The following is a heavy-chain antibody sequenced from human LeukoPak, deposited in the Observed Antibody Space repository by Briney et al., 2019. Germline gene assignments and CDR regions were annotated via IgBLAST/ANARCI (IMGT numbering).Heavy chain of an antibody. D-gene: IGHD2-2*01. Sequence: ASVKVSCKASGYTFTSYYMHWVRQAPGQGLEWMGIINPSGGSTSYAQKFQGRVTITRDTSTSTAYMELSSLRSEDTAVYYCARWTAQDQTSDHTRGFDYWGQGTLVTVSS. J-gene: IGHJ4*02. CDR2: INPSGGST. CDR1: GYTFTSYY. CDR3: ARWTAQDQTSDHTRGFDY. V-gene: IGHV1-46*01.